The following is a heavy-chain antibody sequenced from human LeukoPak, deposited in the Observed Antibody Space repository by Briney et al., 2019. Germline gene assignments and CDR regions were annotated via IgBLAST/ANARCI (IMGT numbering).Heavy chain of an antibody. J-gene: IGHJ5*02. V-gene: IGHV4-39*01. D-gene: IGHD1-26*01. Sequence: SSETLSLTCTVSGGSISSSSYYWGWIRQPPGKGLEWIGSIYYSGSTYYNPSLKSRVTISVDTSKNQFSLKLSSVTAADTAVYYCATGDTHSGSTDWFDPWGQGTLVTVSS. CDR2: IYYSGST. CDR1: GGSISSSSYY. CDR3: ATGDTHSGSTDWFDP.